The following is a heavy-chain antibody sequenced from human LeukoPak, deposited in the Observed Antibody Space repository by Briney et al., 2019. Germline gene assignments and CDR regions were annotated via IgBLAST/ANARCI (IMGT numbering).Heavy chain of an antibody. CDR1: GFTFSSYA. CDR3: AKVEYYDSSGNFDY. D-gene: IGHD3-22*01. J-gene: IGHJ4*02. V-gene: IGHV3-23*01. Sequence: PGGSLRLSCAASGFTFSSYAMSWVRQAPGKGLEWVSAISGSGGSTYYADSVKGRFTISRDNAKNTLYLQMNSLRAEDTAVYYCAKVEYYDSSGNFDYWGQGTLVTVSS. CDR2: ISGSGGST.